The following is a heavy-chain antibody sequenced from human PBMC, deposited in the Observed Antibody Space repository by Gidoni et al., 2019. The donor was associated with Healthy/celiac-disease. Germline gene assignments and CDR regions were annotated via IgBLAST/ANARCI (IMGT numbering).Heavy chain of an antibody. CDR3: AKDLGNGGGSFDY. CDR1: GFPFDDYT. CDR2: ISWDGGST. J-gene: IGHJ4*02. V-gene: IGHV3-43*01. D-gene: IGHD3-16*01. Sequence: TASGFPFDDYTMHWVRQAPGKGLEWVSLISWDGGSTYYADSVKGRFTISRDNSKNSLYLQMNSLRTEDTALYYCAKDLGNGGGSFDYWGQGTLVTVSS.